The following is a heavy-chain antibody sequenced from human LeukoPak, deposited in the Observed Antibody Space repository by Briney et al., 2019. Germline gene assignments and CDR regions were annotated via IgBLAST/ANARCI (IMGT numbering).Heavy chain of an antibody. CDR1: GFTFSSYW. CDR2: INSDGSSR. CDR3: AREDYSGYDFYDY. V-gene: IGHV3-74*01. Sequence: GGSLRLSCAASGFTFSSYWMHWVRQAPGKGLVWVSLINSDGSSRNYADSVKGRFTISRDNAKNTLYLQMNSLRVEDTAVYYCAREDYSGYDFYDYWVQGSLVTVSS. J-gene: IGHJ4*02. D-gene: IGHD5-12*01.